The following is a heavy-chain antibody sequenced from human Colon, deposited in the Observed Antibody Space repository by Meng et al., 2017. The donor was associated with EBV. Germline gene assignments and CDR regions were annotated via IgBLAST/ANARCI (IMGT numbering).Heavy chain of an antibody. V-gene: IGHV4-31*03. D-gene: IGHD3-10*01. J-gene: IGHJ5*02. CDR3: ARVSGRSFDP. CDR2: IYYSGST. CDR1: GGSVSSGGYY. Sequence: QVQLQESGPGLVKPSQTLSLTCTVSGGSVSSGGYYWTWIRQHPGKGLEWFGHIYYSGSTFYNPSLKSRLTISLDTSKNQFSLSLRSVTAADTAVYYCARVSGRSFDPWGQGTLVTVSS.